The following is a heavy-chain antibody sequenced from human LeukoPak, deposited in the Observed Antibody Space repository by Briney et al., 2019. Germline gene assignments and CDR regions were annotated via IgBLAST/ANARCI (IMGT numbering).Heavy chain of an antibody. CDR2: ISGSGGST. CDR3: AKARSDYGDYVDADNWFDP. Sequence: GGSLRLSCAASGFTFSSYAMSWVRQAPGKGLEWVSAISGSGGSTYYADSVKGRFTISRDNSKNTLYLQMNSLRAEDTAVYYCAKARSDYGDYVDADNWFDPWGQGNLVTVSS. D-gene: IGHD4-17*01. J-gene: IGHJ5*02. CDR1: GFTFSSYA. V-gene: IGHV3-23*01.